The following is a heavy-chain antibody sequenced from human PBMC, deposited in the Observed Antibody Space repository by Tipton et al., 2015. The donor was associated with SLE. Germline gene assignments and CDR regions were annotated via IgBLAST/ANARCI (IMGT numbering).Heavy chain of an antibody. D-gene: IGHD6-19*01. CDR3: ARDGAAAGAWWFDP. CDR1: GGSLSTYY. V-gene: IGHV4-34*01. Sequence: TLSLTCTVSGGSLSTYYWSWIRQPPGKGLEWIGEINHSGSTNYNPSLKSRVTISVDTSKNQFSLKLSSVTAADTAVYYCARDGAAAGAWWFDPWGQGTLVTVSS. J-gene: IGHJ5*02. CDR2: INHSGST.